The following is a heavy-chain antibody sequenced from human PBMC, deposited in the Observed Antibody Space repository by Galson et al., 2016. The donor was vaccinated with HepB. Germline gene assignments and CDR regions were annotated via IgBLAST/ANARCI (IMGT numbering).Heavy chain of an antibody. CDR2: ITRDGETT. J-gene: IGHJ4*02. D-gene: IGHD3-16*01. Sequence: SLRLSCAASGFSFGTSGMSWVRQSPGRGLEWVSGITRDGETTHYADSVRGRFTISRDNSKNMLYLYMNSLRVGDTAVYYCGKHGGFDYWGQGALVTVSS. V-gene: IGHV3-23*01. CDR3: GKHGGFDY. CDR1: GFSFGTSG.